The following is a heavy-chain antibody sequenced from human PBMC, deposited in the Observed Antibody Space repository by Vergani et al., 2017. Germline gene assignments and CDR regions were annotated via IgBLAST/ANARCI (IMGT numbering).Heavy chain of an antibody. D-gene: IGHD6-19*01. J-gene: IGHJ4*02. CDR2: INPTTGNP. Sequence: QAQLVQSGSELKKPGASVKVSCKASVYSFNNYAIHWVRQAPGQGLEWMGWINPTTGNPTYARAFTGRFVFSLDTSISTAYLQIGSLKAEDTAVYFCARAKRGRLAVGATDSWGQGTLLTVSS. CDR1: VYSFNNYA. V-gene: IGHV7-4-1*01. CDR3: ARAKRGRLAVGATDS.